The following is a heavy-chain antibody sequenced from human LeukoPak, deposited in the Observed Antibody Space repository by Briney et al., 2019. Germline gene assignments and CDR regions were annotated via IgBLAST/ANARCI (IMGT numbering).Heavy chain of an antibody. D-gene: IGHD6-13*01. CDR3: ARGAYGAAAGRPSDY. V-gene: IGHV3-21*01. Sequence: GGSLRLSCAASGFTFSSYSMNWVRQAPGKGLEWVSSISSSSSYIYYADSVKGRFTISRDNAKNSLYLQMNSLRAEDTAVYYCARGAYGAAAGRPSDYWGQGTLVTVSS. CDR1: GFTFSSYS. CDR2: ISSSSSYI. J-gene: IGHJ4*02.